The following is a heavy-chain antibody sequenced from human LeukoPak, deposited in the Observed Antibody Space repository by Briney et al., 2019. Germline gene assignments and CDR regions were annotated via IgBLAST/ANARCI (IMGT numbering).Heavy chain of an antibody. V-gene: IGHV3-48*01. D-gene: IGHD5/OR15-5a*01. CDR2: ISSSSGTT. CDR1: GVTFSSYS. J-gene: IGHJ4*02. CDR3: AVSFDF. Sequence: QTGGSLRLSCAASGVTFSSYSMNWVRQAPGKGLEWVSYISSSSGTTYYADSVKGRFTISRDNAKNSLYLQMNRLRAEDTAVYFCAVSFDFWGQGTLVTVSS.